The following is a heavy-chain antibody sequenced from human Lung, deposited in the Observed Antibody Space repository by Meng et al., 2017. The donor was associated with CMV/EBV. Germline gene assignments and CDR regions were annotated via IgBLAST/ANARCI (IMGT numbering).Heavy chain of an antibody. J-gene: IGHJ4*02. D-gene: IGHD6-13*01. V-gene: IGHV3-48*03. Sequence: GESXKISCAASGFTFSSYEMNWVRQAPGKELEWVSYISSSGSIIYYADSVKGRFTVSRDNAENSLYLQMNSLRAEDTAAYYCARVIAVAAADYWGQGTLVTVSS. CDR2: ISSSGSII. CDR3: ARVIAVAAADY. CDR1: GFTFSSYE.